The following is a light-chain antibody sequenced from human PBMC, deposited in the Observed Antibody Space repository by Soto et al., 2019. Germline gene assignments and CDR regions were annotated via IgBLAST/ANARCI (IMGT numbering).Light chain of an antibody. CDR2: KAS. CDR3: QQYNTHWT. Sequence: DIQMTQSPCTLSASVGDRVTITCRASQSVSSWLAWYQQKPGKAPKVLIYKASSLESGVPSRFSGSGSGTEFTLSISSLQPDDSATYYCQQYNTHWTFGQGTKVEI. CDR1: QSVSSW. J-gene: IGKJ1*01. V-gene: IGKV1-5*03.